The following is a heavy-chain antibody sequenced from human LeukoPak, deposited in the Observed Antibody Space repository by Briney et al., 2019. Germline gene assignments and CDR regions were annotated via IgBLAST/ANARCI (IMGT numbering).Heavy chain of an antibody. CDR3: AKDQGFWSGYPTNPVDY. Sequence: GGSLRLSCAASGFTFSSYGMHWVRQAPGKGLEWVAVISYDGSNKYYADSVKGRFTISRDNSKNTLYLQMNSLRAEDTAVYYCAKDQGFWSGYPTNPVDYWGQGTLVTVSS. CDR2: ISYDGSNK. J-gene: IGHJ4*02. D-gene: IGHD3-3*01. V-gene: IGHV3-30*18. CDR1: GFTFSSYG.